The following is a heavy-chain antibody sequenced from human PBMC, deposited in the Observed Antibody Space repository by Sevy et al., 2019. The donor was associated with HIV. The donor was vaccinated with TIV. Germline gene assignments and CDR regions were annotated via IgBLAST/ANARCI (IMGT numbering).Heavy chain of an antibody. D-gene: IGHD2-21*02. CDR2: INPSGGSP. V-gene: IGHV1-46*01. Sequence: ASVKVSCKAFGYTFTSYYINWVRQAPGQGLEWMGVINPSVINPSGGSPPYAQKFQGRVTMTTDTSTSTVYMELSSLRSDDTAVYYCASGYGGNSVRLDYWGQGTLVTVSS. J-gene: IGHJ4*02. CDR1: GYTFTSYY. CDR3: ASGYGGNSVRLDY.